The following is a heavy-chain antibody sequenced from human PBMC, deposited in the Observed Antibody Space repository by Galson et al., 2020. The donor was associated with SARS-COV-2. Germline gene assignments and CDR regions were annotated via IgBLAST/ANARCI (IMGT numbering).Heavy chain of an antibody. Sequence: TGGSLRLSCTASGFTFNNYAMHWVRQAPGKGLEWVAAISYDGSNKYYADSVKGRFTISRDNSKNTLYLQMNSLRAEDTAVYYCARAYRSEEQWLEEDYWGQGTLVTVSS. CDR3: ARAYRSEEQWLEEDY. CDR1: GFTFNNYA. D-gene: IGHD6-19*01. J-gene: IGHJ4*02. V-gene: IGHV3-30-3*01. CDR2: ISYDGSNK.